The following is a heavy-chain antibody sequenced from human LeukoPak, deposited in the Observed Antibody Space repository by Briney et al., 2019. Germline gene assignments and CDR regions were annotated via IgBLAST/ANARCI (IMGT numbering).Heavy chain of an antibody. V-gene: IGHV3-21*01. CDR1: GFTFSSYS. D-gene: IGHD6-13*01. Sequence: PGGSLRLSCAASGFTFSSYSLNWVRQAPGKGLEWVSSISISSSSIYYVDSVKGRFTISRDNVKNSLYLQMNSLRAEDTAVYYCATAAAGRIDYWGQGTLVTVSS. CDR3: ATAAAGRIDY. CDR2: ISISSSSI. J-gene: IGHJ4*02.